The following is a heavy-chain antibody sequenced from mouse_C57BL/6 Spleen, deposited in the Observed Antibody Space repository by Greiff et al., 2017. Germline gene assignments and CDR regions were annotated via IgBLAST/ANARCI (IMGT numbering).Heavy chain of an antibody. CDR1: GYTFTNYW. CDR2: IYPGGGYT. CDR3: ARGEDYYAMDY. V-gene: IGHV1-63*01. J-gene: IGHJ4*01. Sequence: QVQLQQSGAELVRPGTSVKMSCKASGYTFTNYWIGWAKQRPGHGLEWIGDIYPGGGYTNYNEKIKGKATLTADKSSSTAYMQFSSLTSEDSAIYYCARGEDYYAMDYWGQGTSVTVSS.